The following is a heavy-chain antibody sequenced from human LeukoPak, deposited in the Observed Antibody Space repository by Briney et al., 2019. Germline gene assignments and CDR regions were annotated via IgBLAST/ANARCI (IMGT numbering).Heavy chain of an antibody. J-gene: IGHJ4*02. V-gene: IGHV3-30-3*01. Sequence: GGSLRLSCAASGFTFSSYAMHWVRQAPGKGLEWVAVISYDGSNKYYADSVKGRFTISRDNSKNTLYLQMNSLRAEDTAVYYCARGEFLQDIVVVPPDYWGQGTLVTVSS. CDR3: ARGEFLQDIVVVPPDY. CDR2: ISYDGSNK. CDR1: GFTFSSYA. D-gene: IGHD2-2*01.